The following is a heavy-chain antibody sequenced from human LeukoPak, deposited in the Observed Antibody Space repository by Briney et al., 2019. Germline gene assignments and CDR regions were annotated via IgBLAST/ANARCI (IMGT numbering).Heavy chain of an antibody. CDR3: ARGARPVSLDY. CDR1: GGTFTSYA. V-gene: IGHV1-69*04. D-gene: IGHD6-6*01. J-gene: IGHJ4*02. CDR2: IIPILGIA. Sequence: SVKVSCKASGGTFTSYAISWVRQAPGQGLEWMGRIIPILGIANYAQKFQGRVTITADKSTSTAYMELSSLRSDDTAVYYCARGARPVSLDYWGQGTLVTVSS.